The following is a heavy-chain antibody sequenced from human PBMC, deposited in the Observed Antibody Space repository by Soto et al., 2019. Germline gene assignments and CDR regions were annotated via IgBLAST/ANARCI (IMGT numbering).Heavy chain of an antibody. CDR2: IYATGTT. D-gene: IGHD1-1*01. CDR1: GASISCFY. J-gene: IGHJ5*02. V-gene: IGHV4-4*07. CDR3: VRDGTKTLRDWFDP. Sequence: SETLSLTCTVAGASISCFYWSLIRKSAGKGLEWIGRIYATGTTDYNPSLKSRVMMSVDTSKKQFSLRLRSVTAADTAVYYCVRDGTKTLRDWFDPWGQGISVTVSS.